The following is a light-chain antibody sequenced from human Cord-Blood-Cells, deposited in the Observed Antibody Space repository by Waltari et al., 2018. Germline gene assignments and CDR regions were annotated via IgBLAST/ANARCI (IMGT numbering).Light chain of an antibody. CDR1: SSDVGGYNY. J-gene: IGLJ3*02. Sequence: QSALTPPAPVSGSPGQSITISCTRTSSDVGGYNYVSWYQQHPGKAPKLMIYEVSTRPSGVSNRFSGSKSGNTASLTISGLQAEDEADYYCSSYTSSSTWVFGGGTKLTVL. CDR2: EVS. CDR3: SSYTSSSTWV. V-gene: IGLV2-14*01.